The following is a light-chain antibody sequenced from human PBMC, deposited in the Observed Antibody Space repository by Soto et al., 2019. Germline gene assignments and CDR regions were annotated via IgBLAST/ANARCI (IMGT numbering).Light chain of an antibody. J-gene: IGLJ2*01. CDR2: LEGSGSY. CDR1: SGHSSYI. CDR3: DTWDSNTPV. Sequence: QSVLTQSSSASASLGSSVKLTCTLSSGHSSYIIAWHQHQPGKAPRYLMKLEGSGSYNKGSGVPDRFSGSSSGADRYLTISTLQSEDEADYYCDTWDSNTPVFGGGTKVTVL. V-gene: IGLV4-60*03.